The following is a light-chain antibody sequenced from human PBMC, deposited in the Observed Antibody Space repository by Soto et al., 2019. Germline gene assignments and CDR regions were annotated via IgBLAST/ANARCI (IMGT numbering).Light chain of an antibody. Sequence: QSALTQPASVSGSPGQSITISCTGTSSDVGGYNYVSWYQQHPGKAPKLMIYDVSNRPSGVSNRFSGSKSGNTASLTISGLQAEGEADYYCSSYTSSSTSSFGTGTKLTVL. CDR3: SSYTSSSTSS. V-gene: IGLV2-14*01. CDR2: DVS. J-gene: IGLJ1*01. CDR1: SSDVGGYNY.